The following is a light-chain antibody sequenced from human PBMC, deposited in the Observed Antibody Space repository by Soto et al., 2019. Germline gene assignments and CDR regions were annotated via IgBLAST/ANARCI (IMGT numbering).Light chain of an antibody. J-gene: IGKJ5*01. V-gene: IGKV1-9*01. CDR3: QQVNSFPST. CDR1: QGISSH. Sequence: IQWIQSPSSLSASVGGRGTITCRASQGISSHLAWYQQKPGKAPKLLIYAASTLQTGVPSRFSGGGSGTDFTLTLSSLQPEDFPTYYCQQVNSFPSTFGQGTRLEIK. CDR2: AAS.